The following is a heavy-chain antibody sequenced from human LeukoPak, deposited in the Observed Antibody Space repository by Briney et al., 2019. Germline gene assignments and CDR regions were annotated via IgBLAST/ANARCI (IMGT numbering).Heavy chain of an antibody. CDR2: IWYDGSNK. J-gene: IGHJ4*02. CDR3: ATHCSSTSCPGY. CDR1: GFTFSSYG. Sequence: PGGSLRLSCAASGFTFSSYGMHWVRQAPGKGLEWVAVIWYDGSNKYYADSVKGRFTTSRDNSKNTLYLQMNSLRAEDTAVYYCATHCSSTSCPGYWGQGTLVTVSS. D-gene: IGHD2-2*01. V-gene: IGHV3-33*01.